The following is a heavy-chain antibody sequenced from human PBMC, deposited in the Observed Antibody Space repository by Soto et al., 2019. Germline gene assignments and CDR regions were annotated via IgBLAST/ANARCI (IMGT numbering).Heavy chain of an antibody. J-gene: IGHJ4*02. CDR3: ASIAVAGTSL. V-gene: IGHV3-48*01. CDR2: ISSGSSTI. D-gene: IGHD6-19*01. Sequence: GGSLRLSCLASGFTFDSHGMHWVRQAPGKGLEWVAYISSGSSTIYYADSAKGRFTISRDNAKNSLYLQMNSVRAEDTAVYYCASIAVAGTSLWGQGTLVTVSS. CDR1: GFTFDSHG.